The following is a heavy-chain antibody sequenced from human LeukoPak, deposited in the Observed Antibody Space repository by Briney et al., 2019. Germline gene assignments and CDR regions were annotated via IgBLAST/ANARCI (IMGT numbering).Heavy chain of an antibody. CDR1: GITFSSHG. V-gene: IGHV3-30*02. D-gene: IGHD2-2*01. CDR3: THGSMYQLDY. J-gene: IGHJ4*02. CDR2: IRHEGNDK. Sequence: GGSLRLSCAASGITFSSHGMHWVRQAPDKGLEWVAFIRHEGNDKYYADSVKGRFTISRDNSKNTLYLQMNSLRAEDTAVYYCTHGSMYQLDYWGQGTLVTVSS.